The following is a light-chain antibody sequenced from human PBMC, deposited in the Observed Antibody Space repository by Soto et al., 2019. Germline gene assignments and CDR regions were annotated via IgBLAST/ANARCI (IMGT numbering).Light chain of an antibody. CDR3: QQYGSSPWK. CDR1: QRVSSSY. Sequence: EIVLTQSPGTLSLSPGERATLSCRASQRVSSSYLAWYQQKPGQAPRLLIYGASSRATGIPDRFSGSGSVTDFTLTISRLEPEDFAVYYCQQYGSSPWKFGQGTKVAIK. CDR2: GAS. J-gene: IGKJ1*01. V-gene: IGKV3-20*01.